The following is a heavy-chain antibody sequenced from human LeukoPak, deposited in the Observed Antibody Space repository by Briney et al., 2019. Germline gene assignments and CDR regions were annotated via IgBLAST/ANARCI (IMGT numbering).Heavy chain of an antibody. Sequence: SETLSLTCTVSGGSISSYWWSWIRQPPGKGLEWIGYIYYTGSTNYNPSLKSRATISLDTSKNQFSLKLSSVTAADTAVYYCARGIHYYDGSGYLPDYWGQGTLVTVSS. D-gene: IGHD3-22*01. CDR1: GGSISSYW. J-gene: IGHJ4*02. CDR2: IYYTGST. CDR3: ARGIHYYDGSGYLPDY. V-gene: IGHV4-59*01.